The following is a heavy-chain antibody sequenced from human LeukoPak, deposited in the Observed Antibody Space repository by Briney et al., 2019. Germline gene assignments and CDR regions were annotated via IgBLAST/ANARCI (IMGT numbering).Heavy chain of an antibody. V-gene: IGHV5-51*01. CDR3: AICRDGYNVLFEY. CDR1: GYSFTSYW. CDR2: MYPGDSDT. J-gene: IGHJ4*02. D-gene: IGHD5-24*01. Sequence: GESLKISCKGSGYSFTSYWLGWVRQMPEKGLEWMGIMYPGDSDTRYSPSFQGQVTISADKSISTAYLQWSSLKASDTAMYYCAICRDGYNVLFEYWGQGTLVTVSS.